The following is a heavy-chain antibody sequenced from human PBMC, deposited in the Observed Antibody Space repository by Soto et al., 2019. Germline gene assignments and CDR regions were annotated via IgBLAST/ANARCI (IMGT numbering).Heavy chain of an antibody. J-gene: IGHJ5*02. V-gene: IGHV4-4*02. CDR3: ARHEGWTGPDQ. Sequence: SETLSLTCAVSGASIGSGGWWSWVRQPPGKGLEWIAEIFHDGNTNYSPSLKSRVTIPVDKSQNQFSLNVYSVTAADTAVYYCARHEGWTGPDQWGQGTLVTVSS. D-gene: IGHD2-8*02. CDR1: GASIGSGGW. CDR2: IFHDGNT.